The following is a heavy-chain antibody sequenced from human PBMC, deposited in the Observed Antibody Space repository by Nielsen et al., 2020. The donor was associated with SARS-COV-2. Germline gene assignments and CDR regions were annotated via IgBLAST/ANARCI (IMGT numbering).Heavy chain of an antibody. CDR3: AREEQLVRTVYDY. J-gene: IGHJ4*02. D-gene: IGHD6-6*01. Sequence: ASVKVSCKASGGTFSSYAISWVRQAPGQGLEWMGWISAYNGNTNYAQKFQGRVTMTRDTSTSTVYMELSSLRSEDTAVYYCAREEQLVRTVYDYWGQGTLVTVSS. CDR1: GGTFSSYA. V-gene: IGHV1-18*01. CDR2: ISAYNGNT.